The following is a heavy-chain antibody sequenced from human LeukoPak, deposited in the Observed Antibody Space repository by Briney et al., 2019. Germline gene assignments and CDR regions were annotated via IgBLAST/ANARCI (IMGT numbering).Heavy chain of an antibody. J-gene: IGHJ4*02. D-gene: IGHD3-10*01. Sequence: GSLRLSCAASGFTFSSYEMNWVRQVPGKGLVWVSLINPSGSFTTYADSVKGRFTISRDNAKNRLYMQMNSLRVEDTAVYYCARDMIRGVIKNWGQGTLVTVSS. CDR2: INPSGSFT. V-gene: IGHV3-74*01. CDR3: ARDMIRGVIKN. CDR1: GFTFSSYE.